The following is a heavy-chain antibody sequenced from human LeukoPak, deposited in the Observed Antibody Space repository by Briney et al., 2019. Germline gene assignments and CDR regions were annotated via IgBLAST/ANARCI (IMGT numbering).Heavy chain of an antibody. Sequence: PGGSLRLSCAASGFSFSTYWMHWVRQAPGKGLVWVSHINSDGRNTTYADSVTGRFTISRDNAKNTLYLQMNSLRAEDTAVYYCARSYGWLPGGMWGQGTLVTVSS. J-gene: IGHJ4*02. D-gene: IGHD5-12*01. CDR1: GFSFSTYW. CDR3: ARSYGWLPGGM. V-gene: IGHV3-74*01. CDR2: INSDGRNT.